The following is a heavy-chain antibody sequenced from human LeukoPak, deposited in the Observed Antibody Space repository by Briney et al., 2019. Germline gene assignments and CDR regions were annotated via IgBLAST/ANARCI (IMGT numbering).Heavy chain of an antibody. CDR1: RYNFNMYW. CDR2: IYPDDSHT. CDR3: ARHSPEGAFDI. J-gene: IGHJ3*02. V-gene: IGHV5-51*01. Sequence: GESLKISCKASRYNFNMYWIGWVRQMPGKGLEWMGIIYPDDSHTIYSPSFQGQVTISVDKSISTAYLQWSSLKASDTAMYYCARHSPEGAFDIWGQGTMVTVSS.